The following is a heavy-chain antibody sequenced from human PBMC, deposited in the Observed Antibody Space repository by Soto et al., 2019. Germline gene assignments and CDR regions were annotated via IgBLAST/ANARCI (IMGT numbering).Heavy chain of an antibody. CDR1: GGSIDSYY. CDR3: ARLGGYYQSLDT. Sequence: QVQLQESGPGLVKPSETLSLTCTVSGGSIDSYYWTWIRQPPGKGLEWIGYVYYTRTTTYSPSLKSRVTISVDTSMNQISLKLSSVTAADTAFYYCARLGGYYQSLDTWGQGTLVTVSS. D-gene: IGHD3-22*01. V-gene: IGHV4-59*08. CDR2: VYYTRTT. J-gene: IGHJ5*02.